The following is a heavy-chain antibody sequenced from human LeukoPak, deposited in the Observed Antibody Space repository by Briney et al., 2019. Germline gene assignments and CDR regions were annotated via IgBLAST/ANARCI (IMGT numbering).Heavy chain of an antibody. CDR3: ARTRGYCSGGSCSRQYFQH. V-gene: IGHV3-30*04. CDR1: GFTFSSYA. Sequence: GGSLRLSCAASGFTFSSYAMHWVRQAPGKGLEWVAVISYDGSNKYYADSVKGRFTISRDNSKNTLYLQMNSLRAEDTAVYYCARTRGYCSGGSCSRQYFQHWGQGTLVTVSS. D-gene: IGHD2-15*01. J-gene: IGHJ1*01. CDR2: ISYDGSNK.